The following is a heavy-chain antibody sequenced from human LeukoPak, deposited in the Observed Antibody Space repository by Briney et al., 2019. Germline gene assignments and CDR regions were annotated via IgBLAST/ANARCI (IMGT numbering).Heavy chain of an antibody. D-gene: IGHD2/OR15-2a*01. V-gene: IGHV3-53*01. CDR2: IYSGGST. CDR1: GFTVSSNY. CDR3: ARDSYLNHAFDI. Sequence: PGGSLRLSCAASGFTVSSNYMSWVRQAPGKGLEWVSVIYSGGSTYYADSVKGRFTISRDNAKNSLYLQMNSLRAEDTALYYCARDSYLNHAFDIWGQGTMVTVSS. J-gene: IGHJ3*02.